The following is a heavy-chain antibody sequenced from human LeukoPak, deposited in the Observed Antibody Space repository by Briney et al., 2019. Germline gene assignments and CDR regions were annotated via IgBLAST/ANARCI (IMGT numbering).Heavy chain of an antibody. J-gene: IGHJ6*03. CDR3: SRHKSGGITMIRGVRDYSYMDV. D-gene: IGHD3-10*01. CDR2: ISSSGSTI. V-gene: IGHV3-11*01. CDR1: GFTFSDYY. Sequence: GGSLRLSCAASGFTFSDYYMSWIRQAPGKGLEWVSYISSSGSTIYYADSVKGRFTISRDNAKNSLYLQMNSLKTEDTAVYYCSRHKSGGITMIRGVRDYSYMDVWGKGTTVTVSS.